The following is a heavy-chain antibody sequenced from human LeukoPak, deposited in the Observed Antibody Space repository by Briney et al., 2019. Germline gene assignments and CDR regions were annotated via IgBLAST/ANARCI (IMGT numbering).Heavy chain of an antibody. CDR2: INPNSGGT. Sequence: ASVKVSCKASGYTFTGYYMHWVRQAPGQGLEWMGWINPNSGGTNYAQKFQGRVTMTGDTPISTAYMELSRLRSDDTAVYYCARDHIVVVPAAGNWFDPWGQGTLVTVSS. D-gene: IGHD2-2*01. CDR1: GYTFTGYY. CDR3: ARDHIVVVPAAGNWFDP. J-gene: IGHJ5*02. V-gene: IGHV1-2*02.